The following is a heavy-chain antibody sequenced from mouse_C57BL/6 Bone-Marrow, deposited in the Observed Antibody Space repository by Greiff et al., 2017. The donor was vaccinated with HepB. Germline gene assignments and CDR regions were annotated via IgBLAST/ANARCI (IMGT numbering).Heavy chain of an antibody. CDR3: ASVNGYGYAMDY. CDR1: GYSFTDYN. V-gene: IGHV1-39*01. J-gene: IGHJ4*01. CDR2: INPNYGTT. Sequence: EVKLMESGPELVKPGASVKISCKASGYSFTDYNMNWVKQSNGKSLEWIGVINPNYGTTSYNQKFKGKATLTVDQSSSTAYMQLNSLTSEDSAVYYCASVNGYGYAMDYWGQGTSVTVSS. D-gene: IGHD2-2*01.